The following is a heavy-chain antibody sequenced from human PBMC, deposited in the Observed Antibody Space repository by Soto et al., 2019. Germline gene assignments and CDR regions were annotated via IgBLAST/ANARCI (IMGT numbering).Heavy chain of an antibody. V-gene: IGHV3-13*01. D-gene: IGHD6-13*01. CDR1: GFTFSGFD. CDR3: AKSQEIGTHFFDS. J-gene: IGHJ4*02. Sequence: PGGSLRLSCEAFGFTFSGFDMHWVRQPTGKGLEWVSSIGTAGDTYYAVSVKGRFTISRDNAKNSLSLQMNSLRAGDMAVYFCAKSQEIGTHFFDSWGQGTQVTVSS. CDR2: IGTAGDT.